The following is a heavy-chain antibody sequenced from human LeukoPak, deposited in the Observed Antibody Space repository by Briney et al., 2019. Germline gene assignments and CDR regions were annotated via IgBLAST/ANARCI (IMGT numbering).Heavy chain of an antibody. CDR3: ARNSGGYLTDYFDY. CDR1: GGSLSSYY. Sequence: SETLSLTCTVSGGSLSSYYWSWIRQPVGKGLEWIGRIYTSGSTNYNPSLKSRVTMSVDTSKSQFSLRLSSVTAADTAVYYCARNSGGYLTDYFDYWGHGTLVTVSS. D-gene: IGHD5-12*01. V-gene: IGHV4-4*07. J-gene: IGHJ4*01. CDR2: IYTSGST.